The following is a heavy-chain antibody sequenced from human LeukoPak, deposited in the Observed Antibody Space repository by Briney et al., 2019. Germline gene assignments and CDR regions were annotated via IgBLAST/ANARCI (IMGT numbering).Heavy chain of an antibody. Sequence: GGSLRLSCAASGFSFSNYAMDWVRQAPGKGVEWVAVISKDGSMKYYSDSVKGRFTVSRDNSIHTLYLEMNSLKTEDTAVYYCAGESFDFWSQGTMVTVSS. CDR1: GFSFSNYA. V-gene: IGHV3-30*04. CDR2: ISKDGSMK. CDR3: AGESFDF. J-gene: IGHJ3*01.